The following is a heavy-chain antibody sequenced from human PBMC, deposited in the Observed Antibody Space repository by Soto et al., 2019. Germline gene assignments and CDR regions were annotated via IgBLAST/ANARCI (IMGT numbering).Heavy chain of an antibody. Sequence: QVQLVESGGGVVQPGRSLRLSCAASGFTFSSYGIHWVRQAPGKGLEWVAVISYDGSNKYYADSVKGRFTIARDNSKNTLYLQMHSLRAEDPAVYYCAKDPEYRFGYRFHHWGQGTLVTVSS. CDR1: GFTFSSYG. J-gene: IGHJ4*02. D-gene: IGHD5-18*01. CDR2: ISYDGSNK. CDR3: AKDPEYRFGYRFHH. V-gene: IGHV3-30*18.